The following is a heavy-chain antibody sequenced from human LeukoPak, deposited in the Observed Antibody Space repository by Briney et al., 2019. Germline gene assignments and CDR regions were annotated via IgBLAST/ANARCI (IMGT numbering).Heavy chain of an antibody. CDR1: GFTFRSYT. CDR2: ISSSSSYI. J-gene: IGHJ1*01. CDR3: ARENRDSNGWS. V-gene: IGHV3-21*01. D-gene: IGHD6-19*01. Sequence: GGSLRLSCAASGFTFRSYTMNWVRQAPGKGLEWVSSISSSSSYIYYADSVKGRFTISRDNARNSLYLQMNSLRVEDTAFYYCARENRDSNGWSWGQGTLVTVSS.